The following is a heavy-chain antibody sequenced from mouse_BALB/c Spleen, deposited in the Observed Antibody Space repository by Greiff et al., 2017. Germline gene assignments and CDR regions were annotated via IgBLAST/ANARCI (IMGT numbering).Heavy chain of an antibody. CDR1: GFNIKDYY. CDR3: NFLMITTGRFAY. V-gene: IGHV14-4*02. CDR2: IDPENGDT. Sequence: EVQLQQSGAELVRSGASVKLSCTASGFNIKDYYMHWVKQRPEQGLEWIGWIDPENGDTEYAPKFQGKATMTADTSSNTAYLQLSSLTSEDTAVYYCNFLMITTGRFAYWGQGTLVTVSA. J-gene: IGHJ3*01. D-gene: IGHD2-4*01.